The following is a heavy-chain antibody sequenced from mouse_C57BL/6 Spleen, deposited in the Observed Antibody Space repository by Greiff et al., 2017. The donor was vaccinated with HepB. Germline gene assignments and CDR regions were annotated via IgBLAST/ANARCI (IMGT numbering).Heavy chain of an antibody. J-gene: IGHJ1*03. Sequence: DVHLVESGGGLVQPKGSLKLSCAAPGFSFNTYAMNWVRQAPGKGLEWVARIRSKSNNYATYYADSVKDRFTISRDDSESMLYLQMNNLKTEDTAMYYCVRHGNYFWYFDVWGTGTTVTVSS. D-gene: IGHD2-1*01. CDR1: GFSFNTYA. CDR2: IRSKSNNYAT. CDR3: VRHGNYFWYFDV. V-gene: IGHV10-1*01.